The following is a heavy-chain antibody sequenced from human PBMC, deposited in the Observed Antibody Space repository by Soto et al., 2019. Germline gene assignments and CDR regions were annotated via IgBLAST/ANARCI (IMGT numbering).Heavy chain of an antibody. J-gene: IGHJ4*02. CDR3: ARAGDGSGPVALGY. D-gene: IGHD6-19*01. Sequence: GASVKVSCKASGGTFSSYAISWVRQAPGQGLEWMGGIIPIFGTANYAQKFQGRVTITADESKNQFSLKLSSVTAADTAVYYCARAGDGSGPVALGYWGQGTLVTVSS. V-gene: IGHV1-69*13. CDR2: IIPIFGTA. CDR1: GGTFSSYA.